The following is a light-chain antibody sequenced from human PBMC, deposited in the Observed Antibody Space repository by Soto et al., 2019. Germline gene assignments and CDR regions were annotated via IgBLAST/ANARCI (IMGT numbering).Light chain of an antibody. V-gene: IGLV2-8*01. CDR1: SGDIGSYNR. CDR3: NSYAGSDNYVL. J-gene: IGLJ3*02. CDR2: DVT. Sequence: QSALTQPASVSGSPGQSITISCTGTSGDIGSYNRVSWYQQHPGKAPKLIIYDVTKRPSGVPDRFSGSKSGNTASLTVSGLQAEDEADYFCNSYAGSDNYVLFGGGTKLTVL.